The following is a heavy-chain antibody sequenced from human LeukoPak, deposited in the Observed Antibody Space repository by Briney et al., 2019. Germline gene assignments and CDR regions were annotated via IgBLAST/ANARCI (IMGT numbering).Heavy chain of an antibody. CDR1: GFTFSSYA. CDR2: ISGSGCST. CDR3: ASPLLWGSYRTDY. V-gene: IGHV3-23*01. J-gene: IGHJ4*02. D-gene: IGHD3-16*02. Sequence: PGGSLRLSCAASGFTFSSYAMIWVRRASGKGLEWVSAISGSGCSTYYADSVKGRFTISRDNSKNTLYLQMNSLRAEDTAVYYCASPLLWGSYRTDYWGQGTLVTVSS.